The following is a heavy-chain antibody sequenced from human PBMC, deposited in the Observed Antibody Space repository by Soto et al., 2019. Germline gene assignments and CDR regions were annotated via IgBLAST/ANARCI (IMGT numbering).Heavy chain of an antibody. CDR3: AKPPYYDILTGYYQYFEY. CDR2: ISGSGGST. Sequence: LRLSCAASGFTFSSYAMSWVRQAPWKGLEWVSAISGSGGSTYYADSVKGRFNISRDNSKNTLYLQMNSLRAEDTAVYYCAKPPYYDILTGYYQYFEYWGQGTLVTVSS. J-gene: IGHJ4*02. D-gene: IGHD3-9*01. CDR1: GFTFSSYA. V-gene: IGHV3-23*01.